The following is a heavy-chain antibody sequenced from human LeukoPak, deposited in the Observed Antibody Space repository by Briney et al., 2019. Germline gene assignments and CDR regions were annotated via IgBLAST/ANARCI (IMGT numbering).Heavy chain of an antibody. Sequence: GRSLRLSCAASGFTFSSYGMHWVRQAPGKGLEWVAVISYDGSNKYYADSVKGRFTISRDNSKSTLFLQMNSLRDEDTAIYYCARAPDSVPVAIGYWGQGTLVTVSS. CDR3: ARAPDSVPVAIGY. D-gene: IGHD2-2*02. CDR1: GFTFSSYG. V-gene: IGHV3-30*03. CDR2: ISYDGSNK. J-gene: IGHJ4*02.